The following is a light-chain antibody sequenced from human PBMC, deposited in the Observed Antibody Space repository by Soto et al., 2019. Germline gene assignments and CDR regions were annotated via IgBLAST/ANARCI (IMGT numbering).Light chain of an antibody. CDR1: QSLSSSY. J-gene: IGKJ2*01. Sequence: IVLTQSHGTLSLSAGERATLSCRAIQSLSSSYLAWYQQKPGQAPRLLIYRASNRATGIPDRFSGSGSGTDFTLTINRLEPEDFAVYYCQQYSSSFPYTFGQGTKVDIK. V-gene: IGKV3-20*01. CDR2: RAS. CDR3: QQYSSSFPYT.